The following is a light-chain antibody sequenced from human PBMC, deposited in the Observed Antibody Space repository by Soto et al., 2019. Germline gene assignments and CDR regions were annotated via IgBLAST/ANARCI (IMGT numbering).Light chain of an antibody. CDR1: QSVSSSY. V-gene: IGKV3D-7*01. CDR2: GAS. CDR3: QQDYTRFT. Sequence: PGERVTFSCRASQSVSSSYLTWYQQKPGQAPRLLIYGASTRATSIPARFSGSGSGTDFTLTISSLQPEDFAVYYCQQDYTRFTFGPGTKVDIK. J-gene: IGKJ3*01.